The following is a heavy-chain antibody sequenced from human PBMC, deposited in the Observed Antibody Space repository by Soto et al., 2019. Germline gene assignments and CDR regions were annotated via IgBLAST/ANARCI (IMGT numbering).Heavy chain of an antibody. V-gene: IGHV4-61*05. Sequence: SETLSLTCTVSGGSISSSSYYWGWIRQPPGKGLEWIGNIYYSGSTNYNPSLKSRVTISVDTSKNQFSLKLSSVTAADTAVYYCARVSSSWYQYYFDYWGQGTLVTVSS. CDR3: ARVSSSWYQYYFDY. J-gene: IGHJ4*02. D-gene: IGHD6-13*01. CDR1: GGSISSSSYY. CDR2: IYYSGST.